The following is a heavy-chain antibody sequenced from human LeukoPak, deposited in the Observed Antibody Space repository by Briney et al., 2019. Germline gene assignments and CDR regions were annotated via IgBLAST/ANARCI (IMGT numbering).Heavy chain of an antibody. CDR3: VKGSTVTTGNWFFDL. D-gene: IGHD4-17*01. V-gene: IGHV3-23*01. Sequence: GGSLRLSCAASGFTFSIYAMSWVRQPPGKGLEWVSCITTSGGSTYYADSVKGRYTISSDNSKNTLYLQMDSLRVEDTAVYYCVKGSTVTTGNWFFDLWGRGTLVTVSS. CDR1: GFTFSIYA. J-gene: IGHJ2*01. CDR2: ITTSGGST.